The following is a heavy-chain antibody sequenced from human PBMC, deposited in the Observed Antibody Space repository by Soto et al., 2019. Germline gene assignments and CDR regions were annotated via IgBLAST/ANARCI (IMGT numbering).Heavy chain of an antibody. V-gene: IGHV3-21*01. CDR3: ARDRTASHY. CDR2: ISSSSSYI. Sequence: EVQLVESGGGLVKPGGSLRLSCAASGFTFSSYSMNWVRQAPGKWLELVSSISSSSSYIYYADSVKGRFTISRDNAKNSLYLQMNSRRAEETAVYYCARDRTASHYWGQGTLVTVSS. CDR1: GFTFSSYS. J-gene: IGHJ4*02.